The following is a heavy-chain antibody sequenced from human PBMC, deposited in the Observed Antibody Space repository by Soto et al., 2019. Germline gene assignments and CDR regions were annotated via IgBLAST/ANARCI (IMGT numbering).Heavy chain of an antibody. J-gene: IGHJ4*02. CDR2: IIPIFGTA. D-gene: IGHD3-9*01. CDR1: GGTFSSYA. CDR3: ARGGEDDILTGYPKYYFDY. Sequence: ASVKVSCKAAGGTFSSYAISWVRQAPGQGLEWMGGIIPIFGTANYAQKFQGRVTITADESTSTAYMELSSLRSEDTAVYYCARGGEDDILTGYPKYYFDYWGQGTLVTVSS. V-gene: IGHV1-69*13.